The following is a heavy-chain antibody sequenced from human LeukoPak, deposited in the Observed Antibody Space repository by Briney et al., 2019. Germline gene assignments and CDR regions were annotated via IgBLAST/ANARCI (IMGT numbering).Heavy chain of an antibody. CDR2: ISGGGGST. V-gene: IGHV3-23*01. CDR1: GFTFSSYA. Sequence: GGSLRLSCAASGFTFSSYAMSWVRQAPGKGLEWVSAISGGGGSTNYADSVKGRFTISRDNSKNTLYLQMNSLRAEDTAVYYCAKSRAPSRSEYSSSSYYYCMDVWGQGTTVTVSS. D-gene: IGHD6-6*01. CDR3: AKSRAPSRSEYSSSSYYYCMDV. J-gene: IGHJ6*02.